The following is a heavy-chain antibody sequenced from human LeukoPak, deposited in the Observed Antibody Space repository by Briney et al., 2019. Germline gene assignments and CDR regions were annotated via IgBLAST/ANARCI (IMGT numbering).Heavy chain of an antibody. V-gene: IGHV3-64D*06. Sequence: GGSLRLSCSASGFTFSSYSMHWVSQAPGKGLEYVSAISSNGGSTYYADSVKGRFTISRDNSKNTLYLQMSSLRAEDTAVYYCVKRYSSSYYGMDVWGQGTTVTVSS. CDR1: GFTFSSYS. J-gene: IGHJ6*02. D-gene: IGHD6-13*01. CDR2: ISSNGGST. CDR3: VKRYSSSYYGMDV.